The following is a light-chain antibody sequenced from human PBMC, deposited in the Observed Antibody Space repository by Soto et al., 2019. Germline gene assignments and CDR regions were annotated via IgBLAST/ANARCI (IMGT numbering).Light chain of an antibody. Sequence: QSVLTRPASVSGSPGQAITISCTGTSSVVGLYDYVSWYPQHPGKAPQLMIYAVSNRPSGVSTRFSASKSGNTASLFISGLQAEDEADYYCSSYTSDSSYVFGSGTNFIVL. CDR1: SSVVGLYDY. V-gene: IGLV2-14*01. CDR3: SSYTSDSSYV. J-gene: IGLJ1*01. CDR2: AVS.